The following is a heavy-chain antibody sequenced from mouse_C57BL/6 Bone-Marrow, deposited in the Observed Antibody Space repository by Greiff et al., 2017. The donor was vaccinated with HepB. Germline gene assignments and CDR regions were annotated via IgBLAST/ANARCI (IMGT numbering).Heavy chain of an antibody. V-gene: IGHV1-75*01. D-gene: IGHD2-3*01. CDR1: GYTFTDYY. Sequence: QVQLKESGPELVKPGASVKISCKASGYTFTDYYINWVKQRPGQGLEWIGWIFPGSGSTYYNEKFKGKATLTVDKSSSTAYMLLSSLTSEDSAVYFCASLIYDGYWYYFDYGDQGTGLTVSS. CDR3: ASLIYDGYWYYFDY. J-gene: IGHJ2*03. CDR2: IFPGSGST.